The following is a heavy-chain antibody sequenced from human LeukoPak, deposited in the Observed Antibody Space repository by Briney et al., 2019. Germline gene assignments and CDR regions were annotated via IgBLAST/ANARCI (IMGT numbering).Heavy chain of an antibody. CDR2: IYHSGST. Sequence: SGTLSLTCAVSGGSISSSNWWSWVRQPPGKGLEWIGEIYHSGSTNYNPSPKSRVTISVDKSKNQFSLKLSSVTAADTAVYYCARGSIAAAGTFDYWGQGTLVTVSS. V-gene: IGHV4-4*02. CDR3: ARGSIAAAGTFDY. D-gene: IGHD6-13*01. J-gene: IGHJ4*02. CDR1: GGSISSSNW.